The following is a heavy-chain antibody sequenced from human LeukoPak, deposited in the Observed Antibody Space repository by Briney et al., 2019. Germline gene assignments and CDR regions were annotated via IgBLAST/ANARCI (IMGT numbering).Heavy chain of an antibody. Sequence: GASVKVSCKASGYIFTAHFMHWVRQAPGQGLEWMGWINPSSGGTNSAQRFQGRVTMTRDTSISTAYMELSSLRSDDTAVYYCATRGRVGELAFEFDYWGQGTLVTVPS. J-gene: IGHJ4*02. V-gene: IGHV1-2*02. CDR2: INPSSGGT. CDR3: ATRGRVGELAFEFDY. D-gene: IGHD3-16*02. CDR1: GYIFTAHF.